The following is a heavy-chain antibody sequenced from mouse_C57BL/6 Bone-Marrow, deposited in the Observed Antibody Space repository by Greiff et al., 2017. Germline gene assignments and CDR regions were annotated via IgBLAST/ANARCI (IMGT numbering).Heavy chain of an antibody. J-gene: IGHJ3*01. V-gene: IGHV1-82*01. D-gene: IGHD2-3*01. CDR1: GYAFSSSW. CDR3: ARSGWLLREAWFAY. CDR2: IYPGDGDT. Sequence: VQLQQSGPELVKPGASVKISCKASGYAFSSSWMNWVKQRPGKGLEWIGRIYPGDGDTNYNGKFKGKATLTADKSSSTAYMQLSSLTSEDSAVYFCARSGWLLREAWFAYWGQGTLVTVSA.